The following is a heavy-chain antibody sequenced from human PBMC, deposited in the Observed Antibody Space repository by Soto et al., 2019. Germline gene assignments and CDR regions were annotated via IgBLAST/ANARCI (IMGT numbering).Heavy chain of an antibody. CDR1: GFTFDDYA. Sequence: EVQLVESGGGLVQPGRSLRLSCAASGFTFDDYAMHWVRQAPGKGLEWVSGISWNSGSIGYADSVKGRFTISRDNAKNSLYLQMNSLRAEDTALYYCAKGTASYYYYGMDVWGQGTTVTVSS. CDR2: ISWNSGSI. J-gene: IGHJ6*02. V-gene: IGHV3-9*01. CDR3: AKGTASYYYYGMDV. D-gene: IGHD5-18*01.